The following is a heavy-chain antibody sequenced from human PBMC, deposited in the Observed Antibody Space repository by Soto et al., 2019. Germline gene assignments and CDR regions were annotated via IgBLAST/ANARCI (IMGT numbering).Heavy chain of an antibody. CDR1: GFTVSSNY. CDR3: ARDGVSSGWLGPNWFEP. J-gene: IGHJ5*02. D-gene: IGHD6-19*01. CDR2: IYSGGST. V-gene: IGHV3-66*01. Sequence: GGSLRLSCAASGFTVSSNYMSWVRQAPGKGLEWVSVIYSGGSTYYADSVKGRFTISRDNSKNTLYLQMNSLRAEDTAVYYCARDGVSSGWLGPNWFEPWGQGTLVIVSS.